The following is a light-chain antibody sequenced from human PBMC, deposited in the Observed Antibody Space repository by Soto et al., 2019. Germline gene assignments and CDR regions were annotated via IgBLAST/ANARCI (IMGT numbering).Light chain of an antibody. CDR3: HQSFTSPWT. V-gene: IGKV1-39*01. CDR1: QAISSH. CDR2: AAS. Sequence: IQLTQSPSSLSSSVGDRVTITFRASQAISSHLAWYQQKPGKAPKLLVYAASNLQSGVPSRFSGSGSGTDFTLTISSLQPEDFATYYCHQSFTSPWTFGQGTKVDIK. J-gene: IGKJ1*01.